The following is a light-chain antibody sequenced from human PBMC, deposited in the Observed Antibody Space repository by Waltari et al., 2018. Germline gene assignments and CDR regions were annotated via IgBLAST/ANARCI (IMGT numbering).Light chain of an antibody. V-gene: IGKV3-20*01. CDR3: QQHTNSPKT. CDR1: QSVNSVY. J-gene: IGKJ2*01. Sequence: EIVLTQSPGTLSLSPGESATLSCRASQSVNSVYLAWYQQQPGQAPRLLIYGTSNRATGIPDRFSGSGSGTDFTLTISRLEPEDFAIYYCQQHTNSPKTFGQGTRVEIK. CDR2: GTS.